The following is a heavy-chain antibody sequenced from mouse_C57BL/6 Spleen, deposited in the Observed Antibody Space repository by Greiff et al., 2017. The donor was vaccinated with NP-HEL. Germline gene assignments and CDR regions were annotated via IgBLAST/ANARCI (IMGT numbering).Heavy chain of an antibody. CDR3: ARKDYSNLYAMDY. CDR2: IDPSDSYT. J-gene: IGHJ4*01. D-gene: IGHD2-5*01. Sequence: VQLQQPGAELVMPGASVKLSCKASGYTFTSYWMHWVKQRPGQGLEWIGEIDPSDSYTNSTPKFTGKSTLTVDKSYSTAYMQLSRLTSEDSAVYYCARKDYSNLYAMDYWGQGTSVTVSS. CDR1: GYTFTSYW. V-gene: IGHV1-69*01.